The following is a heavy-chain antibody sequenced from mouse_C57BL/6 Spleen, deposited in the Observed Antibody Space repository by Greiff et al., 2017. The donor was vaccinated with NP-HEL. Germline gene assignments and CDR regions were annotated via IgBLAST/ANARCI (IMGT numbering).Heavy chain of an antibody. Sequence: VQLQQSGPELVKPGASVKISCKASGYTFTDYYMNWVKQSHGKSLEWIGDINPNNGGTSYNQKFKGKATLTVDKSSSTAYMELRSLTSEDSAVYYCARRPFDYGYAMDYWGQGTSVTVSS. CDR3: ARRPFDYGYAMDY. CDR2: INPNNGGT. V-gene: IGHV1-26*01. D-gene: IGHD2-4*01. CDR1: GYTFTDYY. J-gene: IGHJ4*01.